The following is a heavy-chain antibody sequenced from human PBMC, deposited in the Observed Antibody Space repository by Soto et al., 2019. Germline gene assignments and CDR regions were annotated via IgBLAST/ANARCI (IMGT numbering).Heavy chain of an antibody. CDR3: VKQRGSGKTYYYNMDV. CDR2: INYSGRTT. Sequence: EVQLLESGGGLVQPGGSLRLSCETSGFSFNTYAMTWVRQAPGMGLEWVAVINYSGRTTFHAQSVKGRFTISRDNSRNKVLLQMESLRAEDTAVDYCVKQRGSGKTYYYNMDVWGLGTTVIVSS. D-gene: IGHD3-10*01. J-gene: IGHJ6*02. V-gene: IGHV3-23*01. CDR1: GFSFNTYA.